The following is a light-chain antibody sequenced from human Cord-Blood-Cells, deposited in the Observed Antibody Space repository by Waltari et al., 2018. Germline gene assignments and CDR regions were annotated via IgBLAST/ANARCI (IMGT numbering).Light chain of an antibody. Sequence: DIQMTPSPSSLSASVRDRVTITCLASQSISSYLNWYQQKPGKAPKLLIYAASSLQSGVPSRFSGSGSGTDFTLTISSLQPEDFATYYCQQSYSTPYTFGQGTKLEIK. J-gene: IGKJ2*01. CDR1: QSISSY. V-gene: IGKV1-39*01. CDR3: QQSYSTPYT. CDR2: AAS.